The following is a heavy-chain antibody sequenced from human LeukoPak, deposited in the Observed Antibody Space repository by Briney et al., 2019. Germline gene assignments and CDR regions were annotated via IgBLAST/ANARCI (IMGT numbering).Heavy chain of an antibody. CDR2: IYSGGST. D-gene: IGHD5-24*01. V-gene: IGHV3-53*01. CDR3: VREWMATGERGDYYFDY. CDR1: GFTLSRYA. J-gene: IGHJ4*02. Sequence: PGGSLRLSCAASGFTLSRYAMSWVRQAPGKGLEWVSVIYSGGSTYYADSVKGRFTVSRDNSKNTLYLQMNSLRAEDTAVYYCVREWMATGERGDYYFDYWGQGTLVTVSS.